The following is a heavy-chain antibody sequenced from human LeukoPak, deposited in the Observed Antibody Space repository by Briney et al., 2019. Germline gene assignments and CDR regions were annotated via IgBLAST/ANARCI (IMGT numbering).Heavy chain of an antibody. D-gene: IGHD3-10*02. CDR3: AELGITMIGGV. CDR1: GFTFSDYK. J-gene: IGHJ6*04. Sequence: GGSLRLSWAASGFTFSDYKVRWMRQAPGEGLEWVSSISRSGSTKYYADSVKGRFTISRDNAKNSLYLQMNSLRAEDTAVYYCAELGITMIGGVWGKGTTVTISS. CDR2: ISRSGSTK. V-gene: IGHV3-11*04.